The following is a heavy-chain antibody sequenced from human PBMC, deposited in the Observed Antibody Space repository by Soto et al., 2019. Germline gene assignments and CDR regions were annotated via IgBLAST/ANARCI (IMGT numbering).Heavy chain of an antibody. J-gene: IGHJ5*02. V-gene: IGHV4-39*01. CDR3: ARHRYAGYSYGLYWFDP. CDR2: IYFSGTT. Sequence: PSVTLPLPCVVSRGPVTNTTYFSGWIPQPPGKGPQWVGSIYFSGTTYSNPSLKSRFTMAIDTSKTQFSLKLRSVTAAVTAVYYCARHRYAGYSYGLYWFDPEGERGLVTV. CDR1: RGPVTNTTYF. D-gene: IGHD5-18*01.